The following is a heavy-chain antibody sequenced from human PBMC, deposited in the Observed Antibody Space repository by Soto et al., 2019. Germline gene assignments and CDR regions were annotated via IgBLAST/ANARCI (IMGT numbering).Heavy chain of an antibody. Sequence: VQLVESGGGVVQPGRSLRLSCAASGFTFSDYAMHWVRQAPGKGLEWVAVVSHDGRNTHYADSVKGRFTISRDSSKNTVSLEMTSLRAEDTVVYFWAKGGRQGLVTSDFNFWGQGDLVTVSS. CDR3: AKGGRQGLVTSDFNF. V-gene: IGHV3-30*18. CDR1: GFTFSDYA. J-gene: IGHJ4*02. D-gene: IGHD6-19*01. CDR2: VSHDGRNT.